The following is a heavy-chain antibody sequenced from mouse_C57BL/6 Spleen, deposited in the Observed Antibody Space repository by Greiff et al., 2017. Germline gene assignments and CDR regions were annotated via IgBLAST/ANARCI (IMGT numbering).Heavy chain of an antibody. D-gene: IGHD1-1*01. CDR2: IDPSDSEP. V-gene: IGHV1-52*01. J-gene: IGHJ2*01. CDR1: GYTFTSYW. Sequence: QVQLQQPGAELVRPGSSVKLSCKASGYTFTSYWMHWVKQRPIQGLEWIGNIDPSDSEPHYNQKFKDKATLTVDKSSSTAYMQLSSLTSEDSAVYYCARGYYGSSAYWVQGTTLTVSS. CDR3: ARGYYGSSAY.